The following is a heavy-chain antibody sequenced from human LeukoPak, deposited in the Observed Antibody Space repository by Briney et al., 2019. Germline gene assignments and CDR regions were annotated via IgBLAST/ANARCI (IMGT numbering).Heavy chain of an antibody. CDR3: ASFTEIGYYDSSGSPSRGADY. CDR1: GGSISSGGYY. V-gene: IGHV4-30-2*01. D-gene: IGHD3-22*01. Sequence: SQTLSLTCAVSGGSISSGGYYWSWIRQPPGKGLEWIGEINHSGSTNYNPSLKSRVTISVDTSKNQFSLKLSSVTAADTAVYCCASFTEIGYYDSSGSPSRGADYWGQGTLVTVSS. J-gene: IGHJ4*02. CDR2: INHSGST.